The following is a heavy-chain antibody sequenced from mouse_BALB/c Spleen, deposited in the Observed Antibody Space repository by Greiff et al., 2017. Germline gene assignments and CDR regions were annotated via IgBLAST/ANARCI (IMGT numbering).Heavy chain of an antibody. CDR3: TRYGDGYDEGY. CDR1: GYTFTSYW. Sequence: QVQLQQPGAELVKPGASVKLSCKASGYTFTSYWMHWVKQRPGQGLEWIGVIDPSDSYTSYNQKFKGKATLTVDTSSSTAYMQLSSLTSEDSAVYYCTRYGDGYDEGYWGQGTTLTVSS. J-gene: IGHJ2*01. V-gene: IGHV1-69*02. D-gene: IGHD2-2*01. CDR2: IDPSDSYT.